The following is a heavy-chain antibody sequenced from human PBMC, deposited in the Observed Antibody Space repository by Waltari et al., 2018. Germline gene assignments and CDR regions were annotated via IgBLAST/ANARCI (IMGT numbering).Heavy chain of an antibody. CDR2: IYYSGST. CDR1: GGSIRSHY. Sequence: QVQLQESGPGLVKPSETLSLTCTVSGGSIRSHYWSWIRQPPGKGLEWIGYIYYSGSTNYNPSLKSRVTISVDTSKNQFSLKLSSVTAADTAVYYCARGSTVTKYWGQGTLVTVSS. D-gene: IGHD4-17*01. J-gene: IGHJ4*02. V-gene: IGHV4-59*11. CDR3: ARGSTVTKY.